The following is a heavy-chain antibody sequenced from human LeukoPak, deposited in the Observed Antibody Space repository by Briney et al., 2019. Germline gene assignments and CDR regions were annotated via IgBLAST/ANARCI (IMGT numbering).Heavy chain of an antibody. CDR1: GDSVSSNSVT. J-gene: IGHJ5*02. D-gene: IGHD2-2*01. V-gene: IGHV6-1*01. CDR2: AYYRSTWYN. CDR3: ARRLTQYDCFDP. Sequence: SQTLSLTCAISGDSVSSNSVTWNWIRQSPSRGLEWLGRAYYRSTWYNDYAVSVRGRITVNPDTSKNQFSLHLNSVTPEDTAVYYCARRLTQYDCFDPWGQGILVTVSS.